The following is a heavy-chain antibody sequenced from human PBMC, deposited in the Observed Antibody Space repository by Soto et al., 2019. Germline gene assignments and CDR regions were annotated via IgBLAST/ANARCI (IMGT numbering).Heavy chain of an antibody. V-gene: IGHV4-34*01. Sequence: QVQLQQWGAGLLKPSETLSLTCAVYGGSLSDYYWNWLRQPPGKGLEWIGEINHRGTTSYNPSLNSRVDISVETAMTQFSLELRSVTAADTAIYYCARYQWNPGAFDPWGTGTQVTVSS. CDR3: ARYQWNPGAFDP. CDR1: GGSLSDYY. D-gene: IGHD1-20*01. J-gene: IGHJ5*02. CDR2: INHRGTT.